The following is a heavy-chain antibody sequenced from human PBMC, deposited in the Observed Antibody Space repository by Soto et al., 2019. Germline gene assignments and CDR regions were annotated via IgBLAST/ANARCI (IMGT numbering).Heavy chain of an antibody. CDR3: ASSIAAGWGFWFDP. CDR2: TYYRSKLYN. V-gene: IGHV6-1*01. Sequence: PSQTLSLTCSISGDSVSNNSAAWNWIRQSPSRSLEWLGKTYYRSKLYNDYAVSVKSRITITPDTSKNQFALQLNSVSREDTAVYYCASSIAAGWGFWFDPWGQGTLVTVSS. CDR1: GDSVSNNSAA. D-gene: IGHD6-6*01. J-gene: IGHJ5*02.